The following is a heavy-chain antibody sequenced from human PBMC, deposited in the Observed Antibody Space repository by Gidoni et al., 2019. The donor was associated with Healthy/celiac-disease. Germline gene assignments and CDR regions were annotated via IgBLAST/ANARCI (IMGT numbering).Heavy chain of an antibody. D-gene: IGHD1-1*01. CDR3: AKARRLLEYFDY. J-gene: IGHJ4*02. V-gene: IGHV3-23*01. CDR2: ISGSGGST. Sequence: EVQLLESGGGLVQPGGSLRLSCAASGFTFSSYAMSWFRQAPGKGLEWVSAISGSGGSTYYADSVKGRFTISRDNSKNTLYLQMNSLRAEDTAVYYCAKARRLLEYFDYWGQGTLVTVSS. CDR1: GFTFSSYA.